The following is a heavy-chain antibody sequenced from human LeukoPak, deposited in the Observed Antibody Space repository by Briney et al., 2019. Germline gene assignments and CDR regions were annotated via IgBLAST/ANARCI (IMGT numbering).Heavy chain of an antibody. CDR2: ISAYNGNT. J-gene: IGHJ5*02. V-gene: IGHV1-18*01. CDR3: ARVVEYYDILTGYYSFDP. CDR1: GGTFSSYA. Sequence: ASVKVSCKASGGTFSSYAISWVRQAPGQGLEWMGWISAYNGNTNYAQKLQGRVTMTTDTSTSTAYMELRSLRSDDTAVYYCARVVEYYDILTGYYSFDPWGQGTLVTVSS. D-gene: IGHD3-9*01.